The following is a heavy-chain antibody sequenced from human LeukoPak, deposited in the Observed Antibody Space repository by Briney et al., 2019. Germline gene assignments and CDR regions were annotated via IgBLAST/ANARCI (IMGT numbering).Heavy chain of an antibody. Sequence: GGSLRLSCAASGFTFSSYGMHWVRQAPGKGLEWVAFIRYDGSKKYYSDSVKGRFTISRDNSKNTLYLQMNSLSAEDTAFYYCAKEELRRITMWGYMDVWGKGTTVTISS. CDR2: IRYDGSKK. CDR3: AKEELRRITMWGYMDV. V-gene: IGHV3-30*02. J-gene: IGHJ6*03. D-gene: IGHD3-10*02. CDR1: GFTFSSYG.